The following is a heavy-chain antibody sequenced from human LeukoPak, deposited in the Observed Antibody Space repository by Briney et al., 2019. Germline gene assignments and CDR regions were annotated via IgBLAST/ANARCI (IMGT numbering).Heavy chain of an antibody. Sequence: GGSLRLSCAASGLTVNNNCMNWVRQAPGKGLEWVSALYIGGNTYYADSVRGRFTISRDNSKNTLYLQMNSLRAEDTAIYYCMTAAGYNFGQYWGQGTLVTVSS. CDR3: MTAAGYNFGQY. V-gene: IGHV3-53*01. CDR2: LYIGGNT. J-gene: IGHJ4*02. CDR1: GLTVNNNC. D-gene: IGHD5-18*01.